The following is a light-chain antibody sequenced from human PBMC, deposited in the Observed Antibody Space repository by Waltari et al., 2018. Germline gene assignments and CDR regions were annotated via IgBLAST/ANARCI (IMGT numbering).Light chain of an antibody. CDR2: DTN. Sequence: QTVVTQDPSLSVSPGGTVTLTCGLSSGSVSTTSYPSWYQQAPGQAPRTLIFDTNTRSAGVADHFSGSILDNKAALTITGAQADDEADYYCVLSMGSGIWVFGGGTKLTVL. V-gene: IGLV8-61*01. CDR1: SGSVSTTSY. CDR3: VLSMGSGIWV. J-gene: IGLJ3*02.